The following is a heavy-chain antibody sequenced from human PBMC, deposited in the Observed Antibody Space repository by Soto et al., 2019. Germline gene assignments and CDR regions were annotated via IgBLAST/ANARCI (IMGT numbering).Heavy chain of an antibody. Sequence: QVQLVQSGAEVKKPGSSVKVSCKASGGTFSSHIVSWVRQAPGQGLEWMGRIIPFLDITNYAQKFKGRATITADNSAGTAYMELSPLRSEDTALYYCAREVDESMHYWGQGTLVTVSS. CDR2: IIPFLDIT. D-gene: IGHD2-2*01. CDR1: GGTFSSHI. J-gene: IGHJ4*02. V-gene: IGHV1-69*08. CDR3: AREVDESMHY.